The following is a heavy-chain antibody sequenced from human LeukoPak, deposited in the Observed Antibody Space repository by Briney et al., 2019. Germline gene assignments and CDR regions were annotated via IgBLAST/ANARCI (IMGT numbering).Heavy chain of an antibody. J-gene: IGHJ6*02. V-gene: IGHV4-34*01. Sequence: PSETLSLTCAVYGGSFSGYYWSWIRQPPGKGLEWIGEINHSGSTNYNPSLKSRVTISVDTSKNQFSLKLSSVTAADTAVYYCATYCSSTSCSYYYGMDVWGQGITVTVSS. D-gene: IGHD2-2*01. CDR2: INHSGST. CDR3: ATYCSSTSCSYYYGMDV. CDR1: GGSFSGYY.